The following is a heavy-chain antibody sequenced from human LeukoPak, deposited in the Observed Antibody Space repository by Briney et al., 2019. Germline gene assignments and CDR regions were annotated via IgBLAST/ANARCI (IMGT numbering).Heavy chain of an antibody. CDR1: GFPFSSYW. CDR3: ARDRSAAGLFDS. V-gene: IGHV3-7*04. CDR2: IKPDGSEK. D-gene: IGHD6-13*01. Sequence: GGSLRLSCAASGFPFSSYWMSWVRQAPGKGLEWVANIKPDGSEKSYVDSVKGRFTISRDNAKNSLYLQMNSLRAEDTAVYYCARDRSAAGLFDSWGQGTLVTVSS. J-gene: IGHJ4*02.